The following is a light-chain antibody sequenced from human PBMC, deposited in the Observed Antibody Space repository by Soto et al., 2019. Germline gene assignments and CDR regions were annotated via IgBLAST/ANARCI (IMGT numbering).Light chain of an antibody. CDR1: SSNIGAGYH. V-gene: IGLV1-40*01. CDR2: GDS. CDR3: QSSDSRLSGSDV. J-gene: IGLJ1*01. Sequence: QSVLTQPPSVSGAPGQRVTISCTGSSSNIGAGYHVHWYQQLPGAAPKLLILGDSNRPSGVPDRFSGSKSGTSASLAITGLQADDEADYYCQSSDSRLSGSDVFGTGTKLTVL.